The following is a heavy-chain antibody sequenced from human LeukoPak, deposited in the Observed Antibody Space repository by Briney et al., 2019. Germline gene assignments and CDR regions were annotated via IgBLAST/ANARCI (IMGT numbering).Heavy chain of an antibody. V-gene: IGHV4-59*08. CDR1: GGSISTYC. CDR3: ARHEVGYCNGGDCPYYFDY. J-gene: IGHJ4*02. Sequence: PSETLSLTCTVSGGSISTYCWSWIRQPPGKGLEWIGYIYYSGSTRYNPSLTSRVTISVDTSKNQFSLKLSSVSAADTAVYYCARHEVGYCNGGDCPYYFDYWGQGTLVTVFS. CDR2: IYYSGST. D-gene: IGHD2-8*02.